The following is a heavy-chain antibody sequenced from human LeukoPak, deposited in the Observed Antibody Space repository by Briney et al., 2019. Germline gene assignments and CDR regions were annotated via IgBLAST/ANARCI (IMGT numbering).Heavy chain of an antibody. CDR1: GFTVSNNY. J-gene: IGHJ4*02. CDR2: IYSDDDS. V-gene: IGHV3-53*01. CDR3: ATDYICGRTSCYTGVGFDY. D-gene: IGHD2-2*02. Sequence: PGGSLRLSCAASGFTVSNNYMSWVRQAPGKGLEWVSIIYSDDDSYYADSVKGRFTISRDKSKNTLYLLMNSLRAEDTAVYYCATDYICGRTSCYTGVGFDYWGQGTLVTVSS.